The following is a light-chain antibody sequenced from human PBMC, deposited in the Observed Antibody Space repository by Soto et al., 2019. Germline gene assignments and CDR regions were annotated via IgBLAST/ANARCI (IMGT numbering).Light chain of an antibody. Sequence: EFVMRQSPSTLSVSPGEGATLSCSASQGIGETLAWYQXKPXQTPRLXXXDTSTRATGVPTSFSGSGSGTDFTLTISRLEHEDFAVYYCQQYSSSHSITFGQGTRLEIK. CDR1: QGIGET. J-gene: IGKJ5*01. CDR3: QQYSSSHSIT. V-gene: IGKV3-15*01. CDR2: DTS.